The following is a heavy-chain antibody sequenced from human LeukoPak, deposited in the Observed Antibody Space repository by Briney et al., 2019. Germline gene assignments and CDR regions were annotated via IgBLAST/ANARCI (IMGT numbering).Heavy chain of an antibody. CDR1: GYTFFSFD. CDR3: ARGEGGQPIDY. V-gene: IGHV1-8*01. Sequence: GASVKVSCKTSGYTFFSFDLNWVRQAPGHGLEWMGWMNPNSGHTGYAQKFQGRVTMTRNTTISTAYMELSSLRFDDTATYYCARGEGGQPIDYWGQGTLVTVSS. D-gene: IGHD2-2*01. J-gene: IGHJ4*02. CDR2: MNPNSGHT.